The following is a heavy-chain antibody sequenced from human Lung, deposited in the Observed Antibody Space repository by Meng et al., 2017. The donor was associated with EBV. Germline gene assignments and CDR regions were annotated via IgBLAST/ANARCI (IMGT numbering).Heavy chain of an antibody. D-gene: IGHD6-19*01. CDR2: IHDSGST. J-gene: IGHJ4*02. CDR3: ARESFNSGWYSDY. Sequence: QVQLPESGPGLVKPSQTLSLTCTVSGGSISSGGYYWSWIRQHPGKGLEWIGYIHDSGSTYYNPSLKSRVTISADTSKNQFSLMLTSLTAADTAVYYCARESFNSGWYSDYWGQGTLVTVSS. CDR1: GGSISSGGYY. V-gene: IGHV4-31*03.